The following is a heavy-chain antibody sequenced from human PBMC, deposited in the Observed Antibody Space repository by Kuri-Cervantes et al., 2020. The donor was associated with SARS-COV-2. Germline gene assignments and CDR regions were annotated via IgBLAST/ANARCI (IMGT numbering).Heavy chain of an antibody. Sequence: SVKVSCKASGYTFTGYYMHWVRQAPGQGLEWMGGIIPIFGTANYAQKFQGRVTITTDESTSTAYMELSSLRSEDTAVYYCARDRELGLWGQGTLVTVSS. CDR3: ARDRELGL. CDR2: IIPIFGTA. D-gene: IGHD7-27*01. CDR1: GYTFTGYY. V-gene: IGHV1-69*05. J-gene: IGHJ4*02.